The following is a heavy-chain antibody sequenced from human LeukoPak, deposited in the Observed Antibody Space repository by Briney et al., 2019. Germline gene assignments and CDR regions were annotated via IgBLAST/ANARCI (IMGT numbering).Heavy chain of an antibody. CDR2: ISYDGSNK. J-gene: IGHJ1*01. CDR3: AKDRSSGWYSFQH. CDR1: GFTFSTYA. V-gene: IGHV3-30*04. D-gene: IGHD6-19*01. Sequence: PGGSPRLSCAASGFTFSTYAMLGVRQAPGKGLEWVAVISYDGSNKYYADSVKGRFTISRDNSKNTLYLQMNSLRPEDTAVYYCAKDRSSGWYSFQHWGQGTLVSVSS.